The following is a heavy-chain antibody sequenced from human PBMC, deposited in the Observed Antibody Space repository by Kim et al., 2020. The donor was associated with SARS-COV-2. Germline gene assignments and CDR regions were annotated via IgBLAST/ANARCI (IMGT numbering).Heavy chain of an antibody. J-gene: IGHJ4*02. CDR1: GVTFSSYA. CDR2: TSYDGSNK. D-gene: IGHD3-16*01. V-gene: IGHV3-30-3*01. Sequence: GGSLRLSCAASGVTFSSYAMHWVRQAPGKGLEWVAVTSYDGSNKYYADSVKGRFTISRDNSKSTLYLQMNSLRVEDTGIYYCARDWGWGTVVTPGDVWGQGTLVTVSS. CDR3: ARDWGWGTVVTPGDV.